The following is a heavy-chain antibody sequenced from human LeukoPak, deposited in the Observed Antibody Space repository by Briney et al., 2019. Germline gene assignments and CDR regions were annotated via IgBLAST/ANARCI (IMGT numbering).Heavy chain of an antibody. CDR1: GGSISSYY. D-gene: IGHD3-22*01. CDR3: ARSRAIISRMVFDY. J-gene: IGHJ4*02. Sequence: PSETLSLTCTVSGGSISSYYWSWIRQPPGKGLEWIGYIYYSGSTNYNPSLKSRVTISVDTSKNQFSLKLSSVTAADTAVYYCARSRAIISRMVFDYWGQGTLVTVSS. V-gene: IGHV4-59*08. CDR2: IYYSGST.